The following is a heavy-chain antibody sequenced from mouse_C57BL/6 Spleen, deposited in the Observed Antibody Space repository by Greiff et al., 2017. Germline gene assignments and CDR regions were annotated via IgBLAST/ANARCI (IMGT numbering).Heavy chain of an antibody. Sequence: VQLQQSGAELVKPGASVKLSCKASGYTFTEYTIHWVKQRSGQGLEWIWWFYPGCGSIKYNEKFKDKATLTAAKSSSTVYMDLSRLTSEDSAVYFCARHEGDYSNYNYAMDYWGQGTSVTVSS. J-gene: IGHJ4*01. CDR1: GYTFTEYT. D-gene: IGHD2-5*01. CDR2: FYPGCGSI. V-gene: IGHV1-62-2*01. CDR3: ARHEGDYSNYNYAMDY.